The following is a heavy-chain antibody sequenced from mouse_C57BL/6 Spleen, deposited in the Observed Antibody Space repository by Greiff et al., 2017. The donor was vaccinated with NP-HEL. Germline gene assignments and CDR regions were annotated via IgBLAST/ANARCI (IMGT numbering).Heavy chain of an antibody. V-gene: IGHV5-9-1*02. D-gene: IGHD4-1*01. CDR3: TRAGWDEGWYFDV. CDR2: ISSGGDYI. J-gene: IGHJ1*03. CDR1: GFTFSSYA. Sequence: EVKLVESGEGLVKPGGSLKLSCAASGFTFSSYAMSWVRQTPEKRLEWVAYISSGGDYIYYADTVKGRFTISRDNARNTLYLQMSSLKSEDTAMYYCTRAGWDEGWYFDVWGTGTTVTVSS.